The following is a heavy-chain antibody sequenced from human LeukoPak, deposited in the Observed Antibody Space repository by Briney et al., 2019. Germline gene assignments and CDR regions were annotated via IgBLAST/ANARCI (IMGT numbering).Heavy chain of an antibody. V-gene: IGHV3-30*03. Sequence: GGSLRLACAASGFTFSNYGMHWVRQAPGKGLEWVAVISYDGTDKYYADSVKGRFTFSRDNSKNTLYLQMNSLRTEDTAVYYCARGSGYSNYYYYGMDVWGQGTTVTVSS. CDR1: GFTFSNYG. CDR3: ARGSGYSNYYYYGMDV. CDR2: ISYDGTDK. J-gene: IGHJ6*02. D-gene: IGHD5-12*01.